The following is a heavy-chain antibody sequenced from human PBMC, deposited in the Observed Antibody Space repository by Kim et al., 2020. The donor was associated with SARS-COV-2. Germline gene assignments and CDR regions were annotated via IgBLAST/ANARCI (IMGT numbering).Heavy chain of an antibody. Sequence: NYAQKLQGRVTMTTDTSTSTAYMELRSLRSDDTAVYYCARDRDSETNWFDPWGQGTLVTVSS. J-gene: IGHJ5*02. CDR3: ARDRDSETNWFDP. D-gene: IGHD2-15*01. V-gene: IGHV1-18*01.